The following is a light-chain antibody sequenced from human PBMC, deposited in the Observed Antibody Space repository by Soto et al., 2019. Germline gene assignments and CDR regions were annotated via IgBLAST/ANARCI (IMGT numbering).Light chain of an antibody. CDR3: QSYDSSLHVV. CDR1: SSNIGAGYD. V-gene: IGLV1-40*01. J-gene: IGLJ2*01. CDR2: GNS. Sequence: QSVLTQPPSVSGAPGQRVTISCTGSSSNIGAGYDVHWYQQLPGTAPKLLIYGNSNRPSGVPDRFSGSKSGTSASLAITGLQAEDEADYYCQSYDSSLHVVFGGGTKPPS.